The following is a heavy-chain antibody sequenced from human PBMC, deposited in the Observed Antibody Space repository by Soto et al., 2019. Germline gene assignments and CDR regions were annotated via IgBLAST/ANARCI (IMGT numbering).Heavy chain of an antibody. CDR2: INPSGVT. CDR3: ERVRIHLWFKDFDY. D-gene: IGHD5-18*01. Sequence: QVQLQEWGAGLLKPSETLSLTCAGDGGSFSDNSWTWIRQPPGKGLEWIGEINPSGVTNYNPSLKSRVNISMETSQTQFSLNLTSVTAADTAKYYCERVRIHLWFKDFDYWGQGALVTVSS. J-gene: IGHJ4*02. CDR1: GGSFSDNS. V-gene: IGHV4-34*01.